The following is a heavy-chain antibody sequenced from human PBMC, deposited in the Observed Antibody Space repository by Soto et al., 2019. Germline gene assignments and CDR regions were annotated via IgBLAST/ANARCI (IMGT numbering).Heavy chain of an antibody. Sequence: SETLSLTCIVSGESISSSSYYWGWIRQPPGKGLVWIGSIYYSGRTYYNPSFKSRVTISIDTSKNQFSLKLSSVTATDTAVYYCARQQTTVVTQAYFDHWGQGALVTVSS. V-gene: IGHV4-39*01. J-gene: IGHJ4*02. D-gene: IGHD2-21*02. CDR1: GESISSSSYY. CDR3: ARQQTTVVTQAYFDH. CDR2: IYYSGRT.